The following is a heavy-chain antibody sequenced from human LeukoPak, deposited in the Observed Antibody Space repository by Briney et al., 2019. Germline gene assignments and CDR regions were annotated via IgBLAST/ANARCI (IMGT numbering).Heavy chain of an antibody. CDR1: GVSISSGSNY. V-gene: IGHV4-39*07. CDR3: ARGPGYSSSWPGTYYYYYMDV. CDR2: IYYSGST. D-gene: IGHD6-13*01. Sequence: SETLSLTCRVSGVSISSGSNYWGWIRQPPGKGLEWIGSIYYSGSTYYNPSLKSRVTISVDTSKNQFSLKLSSVTAADTAVYYCARGPGYSSSWPGTYYYYYMDVWGQGTLVTVSS. J-gene: IGHJ6*03.